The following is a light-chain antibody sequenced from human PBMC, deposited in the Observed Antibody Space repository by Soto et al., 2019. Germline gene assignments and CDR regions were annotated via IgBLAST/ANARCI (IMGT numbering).Light chain of an antibody. CDR2: DVS. CDR1: SSDVGGYNY. V-gene: IGLV2-14*03. CDR3: SSYTRTNTVV. Sequence: LTQTASVSGSPGQSITISCTGTSSDVGGYNYVSWYQQHPGKAPKLMIYDVSSRPSGVSHRFSGSKSGDTASLTISGLQAEDEADYYCSSYTRTNTVVFGGGTKVTVL. J-gene: IGLJ2*01.